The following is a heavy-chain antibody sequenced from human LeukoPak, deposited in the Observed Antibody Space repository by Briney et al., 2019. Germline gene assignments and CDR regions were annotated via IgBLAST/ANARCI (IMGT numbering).Heavy chain of an antibody. CDR3: ARGMTTVTPRYMDV. CDR2: IKQDGSEK. J-gene: IGHJ6*03. CDR1: GFTFSSYW. V-gene: IGHV3-7*01. Sequence: GGSLRLSCAASGFTFSSYWMSWVRQAPGKGLEWVAHIKQDGSEKYYVDSVEGRFTISRDNAKNSLYLQMNSLRVEDTAVYYCARGMTTVTPRYMDVWGKGTTVTVSS. D-gene: IGHD4-17*01.